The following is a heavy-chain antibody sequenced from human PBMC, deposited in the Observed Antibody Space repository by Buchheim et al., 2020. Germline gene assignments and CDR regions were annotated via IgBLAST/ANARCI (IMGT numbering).Heavy chain of an antibody. CDR3: ARGEWLRWMAGAFDI. CDR2: INHSGST. D-gene: IGHD5-12*01. J-gene: IGHJ3*02. Sequence: QVQLQQWGAGLLKPSETLSLTCAVYGGSFSGYYWSWIRQPPGKGLEWIGEINHSGSTNYNPSLKSRVTISVDTSKNQFSLKLSSVTAADTAVYYCARGEWLRWMAGAFDIWGQGT. V-gene: IGHV4-34*01. CDR1: GGSFSGYY.